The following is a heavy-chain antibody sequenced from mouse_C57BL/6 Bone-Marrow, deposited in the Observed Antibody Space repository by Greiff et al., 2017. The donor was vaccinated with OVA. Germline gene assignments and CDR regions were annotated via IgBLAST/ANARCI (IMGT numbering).Heavy chain of an antibody. CDR2: IDPENGDT. CDR1: GFNIKDDY. CDR3: ALLWPRYFDV. D-gene: IGHD2-1*01. Sequence: VQLKQSGAELVRPGASVKLSCTASGFNIKDDYMHWVKQRPEQGLEWIGWIDPENGDTEYASKFQGKATITADTSSNTAYLQLSSLTSEDSAVYYCALLWPRYFDVWGTGTTVTVSS. J-gene: IGHJ1*03. V-gene: IGHV14-4*01.